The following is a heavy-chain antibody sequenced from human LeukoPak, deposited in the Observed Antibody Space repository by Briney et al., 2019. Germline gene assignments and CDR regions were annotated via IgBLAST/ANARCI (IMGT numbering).Heavy chain of an antibody. J-gene: IGHJ4*02. V-gene: IGHV3-74*01. Sequence: GGSLRLSCAASGFTFSSYGMHWVRQAPGKGLVWVSRSKSDGNGSIYADSVKGRFTISRDNAKTTLYLQLNSLTAEDSAVYYCATEADGNRFDYWGQGTLVTVSS. CDR1: GFTFSSYG. D-gene: IGHD6-13*01. CDR2: SKSDGNGS. CDR3: ATEADGNRFDY.